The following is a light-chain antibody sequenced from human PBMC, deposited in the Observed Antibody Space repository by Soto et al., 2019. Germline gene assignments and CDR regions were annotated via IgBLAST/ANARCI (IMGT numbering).Light chain of an antibody. CDR1: QSVKTF. CDR3: QQYGTSPRT. V-gene: IGKV3-20*01. Sequence: EIVMTQSPATLSLSPGERAALSCRASQSVKTFLVCYQQRPGQAPRLLIHDASHRAAGIPARFSGSGFGTDFTLTISRLEPEDFAVYYCQQYGTSPRTFGQGTKVDI. CDR2: DAS. J-gene: IGKJ1*01.